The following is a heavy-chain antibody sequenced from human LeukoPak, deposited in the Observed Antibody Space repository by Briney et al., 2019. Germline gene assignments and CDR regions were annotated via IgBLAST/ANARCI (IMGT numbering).Heavy chain of an antibody. CDR2: FDPEDGET. CDR1: GYTLTELS. D-gene: IGHD1-26*01. CDR3: ATGPVGATPEYLQH. V-gene: IGHV1-24*01. J-gene: IGHJ1*01. Sequence: GASVKVSCKVSGYTLTELSMHWVRQAPGKGLEWMGGFDPEDGETIYAQKFQGRVTMTEDTSTDTAYVELSSLRSEDTVVYYCATGPVGATPEYLQHWGQGTLVTVSS.